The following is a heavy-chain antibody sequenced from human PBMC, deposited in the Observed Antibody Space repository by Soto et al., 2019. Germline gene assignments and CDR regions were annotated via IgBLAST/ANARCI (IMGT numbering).Heavy chain of an antibody. Sequence: ASVKVSCKASGGTFSSYAISWVRQAPGQGLEWMGGIIPIFGTANYAQKFQGRVTITADESTSTAYMELSSLRSEDTAVYYCARERTPRDSGSYHDAFDIWGQGTMVTVSS. CDR1: GGTFSSYA. V-gene: IGHV1-69*13. CDR3: ARERTPRDSGSYHDAFDI. CDR2: IIPIFGTA. J-gene: IGHJ3*02. D-gene: IGHD1-26*01.